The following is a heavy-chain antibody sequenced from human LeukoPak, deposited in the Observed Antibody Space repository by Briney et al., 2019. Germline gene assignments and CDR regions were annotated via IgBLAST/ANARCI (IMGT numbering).Heavy chain of an antibody. D-gene: IGHD1-1*01. CDR1: GYTFTSYG. Sequence: GASVKVSCKASGYTFTSYGISWVRQAPGQGLEWMGWISTYNGNTIYAQKLQGRVTMTTETSTSTAYMELRSLRSDDTAVYYCARDSTRNWKDLIDSWGEGTLVTVST. CDR2: ISTYNGNT. CDR3: ARDSTRNWKDLIDS. V-gene: IGHV1-18*01. J-gene: IGHJ4*02.